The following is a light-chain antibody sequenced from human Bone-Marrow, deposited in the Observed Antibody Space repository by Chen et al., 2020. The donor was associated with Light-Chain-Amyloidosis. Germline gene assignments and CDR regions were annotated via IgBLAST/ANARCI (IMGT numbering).Light chain of an antibody. CDR2: GSS. CDR1: QTISSNY. J-gene: IGKJ4*01. CDR3: QQYGTSPLT. V-gene: IGKV3-20*01. Sequence: EIVLTQSPGTLSLSPGEGANLSCRASQTISSNYLTWYQQTFGQAPRLLIYGSSSRATGIPARFTGSGSGTDVTLTINRLEPEDFAMYYCQQYGTSPLTFGGGTKVEIK.